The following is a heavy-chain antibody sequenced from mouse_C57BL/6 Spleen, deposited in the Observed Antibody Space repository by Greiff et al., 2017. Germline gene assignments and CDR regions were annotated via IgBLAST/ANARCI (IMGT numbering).Heavy chain of an antibody. J-gene: IGHJ2*01. CDR3: ARFSNKSTRRCYFDY. V-gene: IGHV1-81*01. CDR1: GYTFTSYG. D-gene: IGHD2-4*01. Sequence: VQLQQSGAELARPGASVKLSCKASGYTFTSYGISWVKQRTGQGLEWIGEIYPGSGNTYYNEKFKGKATLTADKSSSTAYMLLRSLTSEDSAVYFCARFSNKSTRRCYFDYWGKGTTLTVSS. CDR2: IYPGSGNT.